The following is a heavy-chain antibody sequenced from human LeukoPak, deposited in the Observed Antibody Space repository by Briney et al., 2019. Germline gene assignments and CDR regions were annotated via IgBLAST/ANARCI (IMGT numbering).Heavy chain of an antibody. V-gene: IGHV3-23*01. J-gene: IGHJ4*02. CDR2: ISGSGGST. CDR3: AKALLAGTTRRGNFDY. Sequence: GRSLRLSCAASGFTFSSYAMSWVRQAPGKGLEWVSAISGSGGSTYYADSVKGRFTISRDNSKNTLYLQMNSLRAEDTAVYYCAKALLAGTTRRGNFDYWGQGTLVTVSS. CDR1: GFTFSSYA. D-gene: IGHD6-19*01.